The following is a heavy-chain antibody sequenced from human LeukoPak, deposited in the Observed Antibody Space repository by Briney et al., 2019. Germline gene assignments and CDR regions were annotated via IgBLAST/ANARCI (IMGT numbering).Heavy chain of an antibody. CDR1: GDSVSSNSAA. V-gene: IGHV6-1*01. Sequence: SQTLSLTCAISGDSVSSNSAAWNWIRQSPSRGLEWLGRTYYRSKWYNDYAVSVKSRITINPDTSKNQFSLQLNSVTPEDTAVYYCARAERTFSSSWTAVRDWGQGTLVTVSS. J-gene: IGHJ4*02. D-gene: IGHD6-13*01. CDR3: ARAERTFSSSWTAVRD. CDR2: TYYRSKWYN.